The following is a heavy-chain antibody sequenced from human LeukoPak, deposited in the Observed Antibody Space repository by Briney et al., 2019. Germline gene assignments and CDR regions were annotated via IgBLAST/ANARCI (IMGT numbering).Heavy chain of an antibody. CDR3: TRPEGTYYYMDV. V-gene: IGHV3-73*01. Sequence: PGGSLRLSCAASGFSFSGSDMHWVRQASGKGLDWVGRIRSKANSYATAYAASVKGRFTISRDDSKNTAYLQMNSLKTEDTAVYYCTRPEGTYYYMDVWGKGTTVTVSS. J-gene: IGHJ6*03. CDR1: GFSFSGSD. CDR2: IRSKANSYAT.